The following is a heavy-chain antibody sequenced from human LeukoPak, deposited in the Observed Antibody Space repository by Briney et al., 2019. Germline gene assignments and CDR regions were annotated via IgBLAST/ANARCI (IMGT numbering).Heavy chain of an antibody. J-gene: IGHJ4*02. CDR2: IFGSGGSA. V-gene: IGHV3-23*01. Sequence: PGGSLRLSCEASGFTFGSYAMYWVRQAPGKGLEWVAGIFGSGGSAHYADSVKGRFTISRDNSKNTVYLRINSLRAEDTAGYCCGKTTTGYSSGQKPAWPVDYWGQGTLVTVSS. CDR1: GFTFGSYA. CDR3: GKTTTGYSSGQKPAWPVDY. D-gene: IGHD6-19*01.